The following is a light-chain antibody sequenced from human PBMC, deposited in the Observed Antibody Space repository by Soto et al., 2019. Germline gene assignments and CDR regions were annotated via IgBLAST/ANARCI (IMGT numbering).Light chain of an antibody. CDR1: QSVSSSY. V-gene: IGKV3-20*01. CDR2: GAS. CDR3: QIFGSSLFT. Sequence: EIVLTQSPGTLSLSPGERATLSCRASQSVSSSYLAWYQQKPGQAPRLLIHGASSRATGIPDRFGGSGSGTDFTLSISSLRPEDCAVYYCQIFGSSLFTFVPGTKVDI. J-gene: IGKJ3*01.